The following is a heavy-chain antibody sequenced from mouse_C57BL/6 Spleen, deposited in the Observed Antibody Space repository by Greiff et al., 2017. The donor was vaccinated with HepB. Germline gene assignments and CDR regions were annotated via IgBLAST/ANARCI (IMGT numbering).Heavy chain of an antibody. V-gene: IGHV1-52*01. D-gene: IGHD1-2*01. CDR1: GYTFTSYW. Sequence: QVQLQQPGAELVRPGSSVKLSCKASGYTFTSYWMHWVKQRPIQGLEWIGNIDPSDSDTHYNQKFKDKATLTVDKSSSTAYMQLSSLTSEDSAVYYCARGVTTAEYDFDYWGQGTTLTVSS. CDR3: ARGVTTAEYDFDY. J-gene: IGHJ2*01. CDR2: IDPSDSDT.